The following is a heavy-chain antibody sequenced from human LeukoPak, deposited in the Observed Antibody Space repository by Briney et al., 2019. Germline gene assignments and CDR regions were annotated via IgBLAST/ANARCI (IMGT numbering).Heavy chain of an antibody. D-gene: IGHD2/OR15-2a*01. V-gene: IGHV3-48*02. CDR1: GFTFSSYS. CDR2: ISSSSSNI. Sequence: GGSLRLSCSASGFTFSSYSMKWVRQAPGKGLEWVSYISSSSSNIYYADSVKGRFTISRDNGKNSLYLQMNSLRDEDTAVYYCARSENLDYWGQGTLVTVSS. J-gene: IGHJ4*02. CDR3: ARSENLDY.